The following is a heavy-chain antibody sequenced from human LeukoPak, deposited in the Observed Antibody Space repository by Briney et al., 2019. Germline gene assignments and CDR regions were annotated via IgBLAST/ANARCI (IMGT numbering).Heavy chain of an antibody. CDR2: IYYSGST. V-gene: IGHV4-39*01. CDR1: GGSISSSSYY. Sequence: SETLSLTCTVSGGSISSSSYYWGWIRQPPGKGLEWIGSIYYSGSTYYNPSLKCRVTISVDTSKNQFSLKLSSVTAADTAVYYCARTNSSGYYFDYWGQGTLVTVSS. J-gene: IGHJ4*02. D-gene: IGHD6-19*01. CDR3: ARTNSSGYYFDY.